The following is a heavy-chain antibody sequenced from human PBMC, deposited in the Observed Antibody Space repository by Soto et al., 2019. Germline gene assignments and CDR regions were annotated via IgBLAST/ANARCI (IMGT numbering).Heavy chain of an antibody. CDR1: GFTFSSYS. J-gene: IGHJ6*02. CDR2: ISSSSSTI. V-gene: IGHV3-48*02. D-gene: IGHD4-4*01. Sequence: GGSLRLSCASSGFTFSSYSMNWVRQDPGKGLEWVSYISSSSSTIYYADSVKGRFTISRDNAKNSLYLQMNSLRDEDTAVYYCARELAVTTYYYYGMDVWGQGTTVTVSS. CDR3: ARELAVTTYYYYGMDV.